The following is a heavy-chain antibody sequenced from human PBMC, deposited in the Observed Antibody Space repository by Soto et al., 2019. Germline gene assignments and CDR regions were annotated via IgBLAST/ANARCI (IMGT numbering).Heavy chain of an antibody. CDR1: GFTFSSYG. D-gene: IGHD4-17*01. V-gene: IGHV3-33*01. CDR3: ASHRSTVVTTPFDY. Sequence: GGSLRLSCAASGFTFSSYGMHWVRQAPGKGLEWVAVIWYDGSNKYYADSVKGRFTISRDNSKNTLYLQMNSLRAEDTAVYYCASHRSTVVTTPFDYWGQGTLVTVSS. CDR2: IWYDGSNK. J-gene: IGHJ4*02.